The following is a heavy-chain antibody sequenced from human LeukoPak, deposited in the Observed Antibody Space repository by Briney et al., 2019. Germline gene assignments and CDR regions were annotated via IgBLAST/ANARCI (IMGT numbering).Heavy chain of an antibody. V-gene: IGHV3-30*04. D-gene: IGHD3/OR15-3a*01. CDR1: GFTFSSYP. J-gene: IGHJ2*01. CDR2: ISYDVGNK. CDR3: ARANGLGHWYFDL. Sequence: GRSLRLSCAASGFTFSSYPMHWVRQAPGKGLEWVAVISYDVGNKYHADSVKGRFTISRDNSKNTLYLQMNGLRAEDTAVYYCARANGLGHWYFDLWGRGTLVTVSS.